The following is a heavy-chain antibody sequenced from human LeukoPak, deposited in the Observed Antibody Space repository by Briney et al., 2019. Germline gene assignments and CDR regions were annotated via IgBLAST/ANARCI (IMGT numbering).Heavy chain of an antibody. CDR2: IRHSGRT. D-gene: IGHD2/OR15-2a*01. CDR1: GYSISSGYS. V-gene: IGHV4-38-2*02. Sequence: SETLSLTCTVSGYSISSGYSWGWSRPPGGKGREGIGSIRHSGRTYYTPSLKSRVTLSVDTPKNHFSLRLSSVTAADTAVYYCARVILEYLRDWGYMDVWGRGTTVTVSS. J-gene: IGHJ6*03. CDR3: ARVILEYLRDWGYMDV.